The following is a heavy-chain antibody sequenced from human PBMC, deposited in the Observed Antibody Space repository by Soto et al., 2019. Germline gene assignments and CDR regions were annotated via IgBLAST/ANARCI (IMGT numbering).Heavy chain of an antibody. V-gene: IGHV1-2*04. D-gene: IGHD2-15*01. CDR1: GYTLTGYY. Sequence: ASVKVSCKASGYTLTGYYMHWVRQAPGQGLEWMGWINPNSGGTNYAQKFQGWVTMTRDTSISTAYMELSRLRSDDTAVYYCARADMVVVAATLERSYYFDYWGQGTLVTVSS. CDR2: INPNSGGT. CDR3: ARADMVVVAATLERSYYFDY. J-gene: IGHJ4*02.